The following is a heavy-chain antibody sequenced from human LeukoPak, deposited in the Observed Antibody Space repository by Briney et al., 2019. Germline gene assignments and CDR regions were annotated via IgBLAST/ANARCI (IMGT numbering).Heavy chain of an antibody. CDR3: VGRPWNFDY. CDR2: IKSKNDGGTT. Sequence: GGSLKLSCAASGFNFNHAWMTWVRQAPGKGLEWVGRIKSKNDGGTTDFAAPVKGRFTISRDDSKRMMFLEKNGLKTEDTAVYYCVGRPWNFDYWGQGTLVIVSS. CDR1: GFNFNHAW. V-gene: IGHV3-15*05. J-gene: IGHJ4*02. D-gene: IGHD1-1*01.